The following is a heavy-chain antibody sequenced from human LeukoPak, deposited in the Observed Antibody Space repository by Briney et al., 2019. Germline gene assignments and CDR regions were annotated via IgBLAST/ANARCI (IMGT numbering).Heavy chain of an antibody. Sequence: GGSLRLSCAASGFTVSNNYMSWVRQAPGKGLEWVSVIYSGGSTYYADSVKGRFTISRDNSKHTLYLQMNSLRAEDTAVYYCARGTSGWSPAPFDYWGQGTLVTVSS. J-gene: IGHJ4*02. CDR1: GFTVSNNY. CDR3: ARGTSGWSPAPFDY. CDR2: IYSGGST. V-gene: IGHV3-53*01. D-gene: IGHD6-19*01.